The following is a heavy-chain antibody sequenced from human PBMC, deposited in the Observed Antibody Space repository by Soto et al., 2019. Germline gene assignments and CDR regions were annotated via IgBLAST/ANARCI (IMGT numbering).Heavy chain of an antibody. D-gene: IGHD4-17*01. CDR1: GGSVSIGDYL. CDR3: ARARGGDSGDYASLFDR. J-gene: IGHJ5*02. V-gene: IGHV4-30-4*01. CDR2: IHDSGNT. Sequence: VQLQESGPGLVTPSQTLSLTCTVFGGSVSIGDYLWSWIRQRPGKGLEWIGYIHDSGNTYYNPSLPIRVTIALDTSKNQFSLKVTSMTAADTAVYFCARARGGDSGDYASLFDRWGQGNLVTVSS.